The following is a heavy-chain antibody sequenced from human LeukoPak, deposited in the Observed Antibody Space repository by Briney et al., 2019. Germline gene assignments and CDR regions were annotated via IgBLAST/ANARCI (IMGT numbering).Heavy chain of an antibody. CDR1: GGSISSGGSS. D-gene: IGHD3-10*01. V-gene: IGHV4-30-2*01. J-gene: IGHJ4*02. CDR2: IYHSEST. CDR3: ARGAMVRGIIPGYFDH. Sequence: PSQTLSLTCAVSGGSISSGGSSWSWIRQPPGKGLEWIGYIYHSESTYYTPSLKSRVTISVDRSKSQFSLKVSSVTAADTAVYYCARGAMVRGIIPGYFDHWGQGTLVTVSS.